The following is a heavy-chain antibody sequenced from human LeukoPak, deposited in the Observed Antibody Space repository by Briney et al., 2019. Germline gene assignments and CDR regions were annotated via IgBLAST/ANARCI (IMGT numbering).Heavy chain of an antibody. CDR1: GGSLSGSY. CDR2: IFYSGNP. V-gene: IGHV4-59*01. Sequence: SETLSLTCTVSGGSLSGSYWAWLRQPPGKGLEWIGYIFYSGNPNYNPSLKSRISMSVDTSKNRFSLNLNSVTAADTAVYYCARSGTLTAYLQGGQGALVTVSA. J-gene: IGHJ4*02. D-gene: IGHD3-9*01. CDR3: ARSGTLTAYLQ.